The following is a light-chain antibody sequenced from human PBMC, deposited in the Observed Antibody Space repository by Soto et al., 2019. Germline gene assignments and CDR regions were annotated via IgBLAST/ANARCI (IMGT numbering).Light chain of an antibody. CDR1: QSVSSSQ. CDR2: GAS. CDR3: QQRSNWPLT. J-gene: IGKJ5*01. Sequence: EIVLTQSPGTLSLSPGERATLSSRASQSVSSSQLAWYQQKPGQAPRLLMYGASGRATGIPDRLSGSGSGTDFTLTISSLQSEDFAVYYCQQRSNWPLTFGQGTRLEI. V-gene: IGKV3D-20*02.